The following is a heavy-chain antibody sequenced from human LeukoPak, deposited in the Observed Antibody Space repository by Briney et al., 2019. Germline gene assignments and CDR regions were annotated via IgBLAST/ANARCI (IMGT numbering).Heavy chain of an antibody. CDR1: GGSISSSSYY. Sequence: SETLSLTCTVSGGSISSSSYYWGWIRQPPGKGLEWIGSXYYXGXXXXXXXXKSRVTISVDTSKNQFSLKLSSVAAADTAVYXXXXXKXXXXXAFDIWGQGTMVTVSS. CDR3: XXXKXXXXXAFDI. CDR2: XYYXGXX. J-gene: IGHJ3*02. V-gene: IGHV4-39*07.